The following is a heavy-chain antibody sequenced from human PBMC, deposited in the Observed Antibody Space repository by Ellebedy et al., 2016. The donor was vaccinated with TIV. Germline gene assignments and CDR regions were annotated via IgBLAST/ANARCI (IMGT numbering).Heavy chain of an antibody. Sequence: MPSETLSLTCTVSGGSISSYYWSWIRQPPGKGLEWIGYIYYSGSTNYNPSLKSRVTISVDTSKNQFSLKLSSVTAADTAVYYCARHNSGYVDYWGQGTQVTVSS. CDR3: ARHNSGYVDY. CDR1: GGSISSYY. V-gene: IGHV4-59*08. CDR2: IYYSGST. D-gene: IGHD2/OR15-2a*01. J-gene: IGHJ4*02.